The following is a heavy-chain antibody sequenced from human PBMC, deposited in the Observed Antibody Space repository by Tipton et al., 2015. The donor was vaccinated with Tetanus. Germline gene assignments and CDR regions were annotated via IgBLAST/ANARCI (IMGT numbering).Heavy chain of an antibody. V-gene: IGHV1-46*01. CDR1: GYTFTSYY. D-gene: IGHD3-22*01. Sequence: QSGPEVKKPGASVEVSCKASGYTFTSYYMHWVRQAPGQGLEWMGIINPSGGSTSYAQKFQGRVTMTVDTSTSTVYMDLSRLTSEATAVYYCARYDSSGVIFDYWSQGTLVTVSS. J-gene: IGHJ4*02. CDR3: ARYDSSGVIFDY. CDR2: INPSGGST.